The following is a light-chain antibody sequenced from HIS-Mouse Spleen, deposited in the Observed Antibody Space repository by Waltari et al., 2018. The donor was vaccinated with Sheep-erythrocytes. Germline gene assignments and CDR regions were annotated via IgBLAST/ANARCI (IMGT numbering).Light chain of an antibody. CDR1: ALPKQY. CDR2: KDS. Sequence: SYELTQPPSVSVSPGQTARITCSGDALPKQYAYWYQQKQGQAPVLVLYKDSERPSGIPERCSGSSSGTTVTLTISGVQAEDEADYYCQSADSSGTYVFGTGTKVTVL. J-gene: IGLJ1*01. V-gene: IGLV3-25*03. CDR3: QSADSSGTYV.